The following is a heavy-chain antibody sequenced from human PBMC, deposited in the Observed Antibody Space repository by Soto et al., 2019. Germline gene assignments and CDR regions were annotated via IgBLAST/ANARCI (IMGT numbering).Heavy chain of an antibody. D-gene: IGHD3-3*01. CDR1: GFTFSDYY. J-gene: IGHJ5*02. CDR2: ISSSGSTI. CDR3: ARDEFKTYYDFWSGYYTGVGWFDP. V-gene: IGHV3-11*01. Sequence: RGSLRLSCAASGFTFSDYYMSLIRQAPGKGLEWVSYISSSGSTIYYADSVKGRFTISRDNAKNSLYLQMNSLRAEDTAVYYCARDEFKTYYDFWSGYYTGVGWFDPWGQGTLVTVSS.